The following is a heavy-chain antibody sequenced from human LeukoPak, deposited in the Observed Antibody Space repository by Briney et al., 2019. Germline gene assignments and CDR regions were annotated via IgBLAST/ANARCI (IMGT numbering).Heavy chain of an antibody. D-gene: IGHD6-13*01. CDR3: ARDSFRSSFDI. CDR1: GGSVIPHH. J-gene: IGHJ4*02. Sequence: SETLSLTCTVSGGSVIPHHWTWIRQPPGKGLEWIGRFHISGTTNYTPSLQGRVTVSVDASKTQLSLKMTSATAAETGVYFCARDSFRSSFDIWGQGILVTVSS. V-gene: IGHV4-4*07. CDR2: FHISGTT.